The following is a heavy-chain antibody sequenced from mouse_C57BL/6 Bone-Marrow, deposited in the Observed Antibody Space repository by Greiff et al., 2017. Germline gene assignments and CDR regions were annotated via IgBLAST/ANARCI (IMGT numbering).Heavy chain of an antibody. CDR3: ANDENSAFAY. V-gene: IGHV1-52*01. CDR1: GYTFTSYW. D-gene: IGHD6-1*01. CDR2: IYPSGGDT. Sequence: QVQLQQPGAELVRPGSSVKLSCKASGYTFTSYWINWVKQRPIQGLEWIGSIYPSGGDTHYNEKFKGKATLTVDKSSSTAYMQLSSLTSEDSAVYYCANDENSAFAYWGQGTLVTVSA. J-gene: IGHJ3*01.